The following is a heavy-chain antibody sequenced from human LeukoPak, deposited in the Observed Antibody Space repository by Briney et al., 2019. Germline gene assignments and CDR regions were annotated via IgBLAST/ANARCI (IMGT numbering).Heavy chain of an antibody. CDR3: ARRPHCDDTICYREFDY. CDR2: ISYDGKYK. CDR1: GFTFGSHA. V-gene: IGHV3-30*04. J-gene: IGHJ4*02. Sequence: GGSLRVSCAASGFTFGSHAMHWVRQAPGNGPEWVAFISYDGKYKYYADSVEGRFTISRDNSANTLYLQLNSLRPEDTATFYCARRPHCDDTICYREFDYWGQGTLVIVSS. D-gene: IGHD2-2*01.